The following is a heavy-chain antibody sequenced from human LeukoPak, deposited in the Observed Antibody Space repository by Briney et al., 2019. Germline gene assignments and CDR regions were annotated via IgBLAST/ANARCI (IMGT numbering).Heavy chain of an antibody. CDR3: VKDSSSGSYFDY. V-gene: IGHV3-64D*06. CDR2: ISSNGGST. CDR1: GFTFSRYA. J-gene: IGHJ4*02. D-gene: IGHD3-10*01. Sequence: GGSLRLSCSASGFTFSRYAMHWVRQAPGKGLEYVSAISSNGGSTYYADTVKGRFTISRDNSRNTLHLQMSSLRVEDTSVYYCVKDSSSGSYFDYWGQGTLVTVSS.